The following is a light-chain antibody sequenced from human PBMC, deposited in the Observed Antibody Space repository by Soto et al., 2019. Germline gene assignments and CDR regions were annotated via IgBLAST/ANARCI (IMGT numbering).Light chain of an antibody. CDR3: SSYSTTSTPYV. CDR2: VVS. CDR1: SGEVGGYNY. Sequence: QSAPAQPASVSGSPGQSITISCSGTSGEVGGYNYVSCYQQYPGKPPKLMLYVVSKRPSGVSNRFSGSKSGKTASLTISGLQAEDGADYYSSSYSTTSTPYVFGTGTKVTVL. V-gene: IGLV2-14*01. J-gene: IGLJ1*01.